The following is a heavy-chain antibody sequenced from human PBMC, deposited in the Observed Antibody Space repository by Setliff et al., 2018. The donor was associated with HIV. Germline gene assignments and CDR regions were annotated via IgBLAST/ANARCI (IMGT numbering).Heavy chain of an antibody. V-gene: IGHV1-69*13. D-gene: IGHD6-13*01. CDR2: IIPIFGTA. Sequence: ASVKVSCKASGGTFSSYAISWVRQAPGQGLEWMGGIIPIFGTANYAQKFQGRVTITADESTSTAYMELSSLRSEDTAVYYCVVGGSSWYADYHYYYMDIWGTGTTVTVSS. CDR3: VVGGSSWYADYHYYYMDI. J-gene: IGHJ6*03. CDR1: GGTFSSYA.